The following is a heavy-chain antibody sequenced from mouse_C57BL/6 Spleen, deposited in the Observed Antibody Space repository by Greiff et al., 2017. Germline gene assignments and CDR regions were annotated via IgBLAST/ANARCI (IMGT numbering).Heavy chain of an antibody. D-gene: IGHD1-1*02. V-gene: IGHV2-4*01. J-gene: IGHJ2*01. CDR3: AKNGPYGGFDY. CDR2: IWSGGST. Sequence: QVQLQQSGPGLVQPSQRLSITCTVSGFSLTSYGVHWVRQPTGKGLEWLGVIWSGGSTDYNAAFISRLSISKDNSKSQVFFKMNSLQADDTAIYYCAKNGPYGGFDYWGQGTTLTVSS. CDR1: GFSLTSYG.